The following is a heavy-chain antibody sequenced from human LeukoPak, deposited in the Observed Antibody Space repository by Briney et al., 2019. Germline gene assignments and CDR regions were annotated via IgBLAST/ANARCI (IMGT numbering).Heavy chain of an antibody. CDR2: INHSGST. J-gene: IGHJ5*02. Sequence: SETLSLTCAVYSGSFSGYSWSWIRRPPGKGLEWIGEINHSGSTNYSPSLKSRVTISVDTSSSQFSLSLSSVTAADTAVYYCARNHTGYFDPWGQGTLVTVSS. CDR3: ARNHTGYFDP. D-gene: IGHD5-18*01. V-gene: IGHV4-34*01. CDR1: SGSFSGYS.